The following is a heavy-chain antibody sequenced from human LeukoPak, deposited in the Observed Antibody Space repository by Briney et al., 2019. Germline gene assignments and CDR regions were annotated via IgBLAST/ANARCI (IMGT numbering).Heavy chain of an antibody. J-gene: IGHJ5*02. V-gene: IGHV4-34*01. CDR2: INHSGST. Sequence: PSETLSLTCAVYGGSFSGYYWSWIRQPPGKGLEWIGEINHSGSTNYNPSLKSRVTISVDTSKNQFSLKLSSVTAADTAVYYCARRGSSWFRVNWFDPWGQGTLVTVSS. CDR3: ARRGSSWFRVNWFDP. CDR1: GGSFSGYY. D-gene: IGHD6-13*01.